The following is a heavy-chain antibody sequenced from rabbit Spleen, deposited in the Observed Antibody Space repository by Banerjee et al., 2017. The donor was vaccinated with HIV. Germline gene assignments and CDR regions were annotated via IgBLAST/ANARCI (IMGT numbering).Heavy chain of an antibody. Sequence: QLTETGGGLVQPGGSLTLSCKASGIDFRTYGVSWVRQAPGKGLEWIGYIDGVFGTKHYARWVNGRFTISSHNAQNTLYLQMNSLTAADTATYFCVRGASSSGYYSLWGPGTLVTAS. CDR2: IDGVFGTK. V-gene: IGHV1S7*01. D-gene: IGHD1-1*01. J-gene: IGHJ6*01. CDR1: GIDFRTYG. CDR3: VRGASSSGYYSL.